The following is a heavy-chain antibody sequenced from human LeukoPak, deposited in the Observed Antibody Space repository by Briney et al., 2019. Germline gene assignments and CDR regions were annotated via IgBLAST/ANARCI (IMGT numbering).Heavy chain of an antibody. CDR1: GGTFSSYG. CDR2: ISAYNGNT. V-gene: IGHV1-18*01. D-gene: IGHD2-15*01. J-gene: IGHJ6*02. CDR3: ARVEWWPYYYGMDV. Sequence: ASVKVSCKASGGTFSSYGISWVRQAPGQGLEWMGWISAYNGNTNYAQKLQGRVTMTTDTSTSTAYMELRSLRSDDTAVYYCARVEWWPYYYGMDVWGQGTTVTVSS.